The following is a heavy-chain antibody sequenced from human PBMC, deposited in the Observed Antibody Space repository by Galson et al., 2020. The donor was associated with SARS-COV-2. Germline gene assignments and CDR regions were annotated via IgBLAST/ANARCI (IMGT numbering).Heavy chain of an antibody. CDR2: IYSGGST. Sequence: QAGGSLRLSCAASGLTVSPNYMSWVRQAPGKGPAWVTVIYSGGSTHYADSVKGRFIISRDTSKNILYLQMNSLRAEDTAVYYCASHRYGVEDYWGQGTLVTVSS. D-gene: IGHD4-17*01. V-gene: IGHV3-53*01. CDR3: ASHRYGVEDY. CDR1: GLTVSPNY. J-gene: IGHJ4*02.